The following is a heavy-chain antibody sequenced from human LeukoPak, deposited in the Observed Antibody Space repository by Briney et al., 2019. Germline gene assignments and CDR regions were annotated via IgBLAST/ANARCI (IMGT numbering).Heavy chain of an antibody. J-gene: IGHJ4*02. CDR3: AKPTLLSAYFDH. V-gene: IGHV3-33*03. D-gene: IGHD3-10*01. CDR1: GISFSSHG. Sequence: GTSLRLSCAASGISFSSHGMHWVRQAPGKGLEWVAVIWYDGSNIYYADSVKGRFTISRDNSKNTLYLQMNSLRAEDTAVYYCAKPTLLSAYFDHWGQGTLVTVSS. CDR2: IWYDGSNI.